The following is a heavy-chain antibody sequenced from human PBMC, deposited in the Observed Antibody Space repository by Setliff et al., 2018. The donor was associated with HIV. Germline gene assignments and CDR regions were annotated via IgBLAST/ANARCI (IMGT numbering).Heavy chain of an antibody. V-gene: IGHV4-39*01. Sequence: SETLSLTCTVSSGSITSRTYYWGWIRQPPGKGLEWIGSIFYCGITYYNPSLKSRVSISVDTSKDQFSLNLTSVTAADTAVYYCARSKTFYDFWGGYYTHGAFKIWGLGTMVTVSS. J-gene: IGHJ3*02. D-gene: IGHD3-3*01. CDR3: ARSKTFYDFWGGYYTHGAFKI. CDR2: IFYCGIT. CDR1: SGSITSRTYY.